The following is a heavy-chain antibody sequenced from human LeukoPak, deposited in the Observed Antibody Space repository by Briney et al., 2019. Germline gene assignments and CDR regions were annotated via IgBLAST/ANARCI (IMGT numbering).Heavy chain of an antibody. CDR1: GFTFSSNY. Sequence: PGGSLRLSCAASGFTFSSNYMSWVRQAPGKGLEWVSVIYSGGSTYYADSVKGRFTISRDNSKNSLYLQMNSRRAEDTAVYYCASWYYNEYYFDYWGQGTLVTVSS. CDR2: IYSGGST. V-gene: IGHV3-53*01. J-gene: IGHJ4*02. CDR3: ASWYYNEYYFDY. D-gene: IGHD2/OR15-2a*01.